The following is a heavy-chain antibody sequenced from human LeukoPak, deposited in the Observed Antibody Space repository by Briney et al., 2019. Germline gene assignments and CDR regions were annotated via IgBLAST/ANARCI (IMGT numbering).Heavy chain of an antibody. J-gene: IGHJ4*02. Sequence: PGRSLRLSCAAYGFTFSSYGMDWVRQAPGEGLVWVSRINTDGSSTIHADSVKGRFTISRDNAKNTLYVQMNSLRDEDTAVYYCVRGRSGFYFDYWGQGTLVTVSS. D-gene: IGHD3-22*01. V-gene: IGHV3-74*01. CDR2: INTDGSST. CDR3: VRGRSGFYFDY. CDR1: GFTFSSYG.